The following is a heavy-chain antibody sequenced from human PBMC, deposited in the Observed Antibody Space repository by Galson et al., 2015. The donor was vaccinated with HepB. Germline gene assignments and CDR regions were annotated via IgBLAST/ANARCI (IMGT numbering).Heavy chain of an antibody. CDR2: ISGSGGST. V-gene: IGHV3-23*01. CDR1: GFTFSSYA. J-gene: IGHJ4*02. D-gene: IGHD6-13*01. Sequence: SLRLSCAASGFTFSSYAMSWVRQAPGKGLEWVSAISGSGGSTYYADSVKGRFTISRDNSKNTLYLQMNSLRAEDTAVYYCAKETEQLARFEAYFDYWGQGTLVTVSS. CDR3: AKETEQLARFEAYFDY.